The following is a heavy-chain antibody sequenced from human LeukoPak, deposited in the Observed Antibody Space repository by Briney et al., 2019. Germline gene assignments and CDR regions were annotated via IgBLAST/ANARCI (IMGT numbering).Heavy chain of an antibody. CDR3: TRDRHGMAV. V-gene: IGHV3-13*01. CDR2: IGAAGDT. Sequence: PGGSLRLSCEASGFTLSDYDMHWVRRGTGKGLEWVSAIGAAGDTYYQGSVKGRFTISRDEAKDFLYLQMNSLRVEDTAVYYCTRDRHGMAVWGQGTTVTVSS. J-gene: IGHJ6*02. CDR1: GFTLSDYD.